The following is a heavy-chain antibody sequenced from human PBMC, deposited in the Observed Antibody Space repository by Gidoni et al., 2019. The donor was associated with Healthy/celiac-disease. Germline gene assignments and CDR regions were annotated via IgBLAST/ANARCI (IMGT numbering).Heavy chain of an antibody. J-gene: IGHJ4*02. CDR2: IFSNDEK. CDR1: GFSLSNARMG. CDR3: ARMVGATRDFDY. Sequence: QVTLKESGPVLVKPTEPLPLTCTVPGFSLSNARMGVSWIRPPPGKALEWLAHIFSNDEKSYSTSLKSRLTISKDTSKGQVVLTMTNMDPVDTATYYCARMVGATRDFDYWGQGTLVTVSS. D-gene: IGHD1-26*01. V-gene: IGHV2-26*01.